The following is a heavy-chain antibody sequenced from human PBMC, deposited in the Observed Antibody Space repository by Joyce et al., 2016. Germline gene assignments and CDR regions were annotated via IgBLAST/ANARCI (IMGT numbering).Heavy chain of an antibody. D-gene: IGHD1-1*01. J-gene: IGHJ3*02. V-gene: IGHV1-18*01. CDR1: GYTFTNYG. Sequence: QVQLVQSGTEVKKPGASVKVTCKVSGYTFTNYGINWVRQAPGQGLEWMGWISAYYNRTNDAQKLQDRVTMTTDTSTSTAYMELRSLRSDDTAIYYCARVDTGQDGFDIWGQGTMVAVSS. CDR3: ARVDTGQDGFDI. CDR2: ISAYYNRT.